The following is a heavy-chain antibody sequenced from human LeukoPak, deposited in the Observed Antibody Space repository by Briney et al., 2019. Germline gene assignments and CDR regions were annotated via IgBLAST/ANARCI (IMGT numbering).Heavy chain of an antibody. CDR1: GFTFSSYS. CDR3: ASATYSSREVDY. CDR2: ISSSGSTI. J-gene: IGHJ4*02. D-gene: IGHD6-13*01. Sequence: GGSLRLSCAASGFTFSSYSMNWVRQAPGKGLEWVSYISSSGSTIYYADSVKGRFTISRDNAKNSLYLQMNSLRAEDTAVYYCASATYSSREVDYWGQGTLVTVSS. V-gene: IGHV3-48*04.